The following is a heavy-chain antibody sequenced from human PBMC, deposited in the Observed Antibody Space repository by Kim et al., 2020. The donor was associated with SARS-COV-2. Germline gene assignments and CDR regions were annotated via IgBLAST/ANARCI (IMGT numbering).Heavy chain of an antibody. CDR1: GGSISSGGYY. J-gene: IGHJ4*02. V-gene: IGHV4-31*03. CDR2: IYYSGST. D-gene: IGHD3-10*01. Sequence: SETLSLTCTVSGGSISSGGYYWSWIRQHPGKGLEWIGYIYYSGSTYYNPSLKSRVTISVDTSKNQFSLKLSSVTAADTAVYYCARESRLTMVRGVISSYWGQGTLVTVSS. CDR3: ARESRLTMVRGVISSY.